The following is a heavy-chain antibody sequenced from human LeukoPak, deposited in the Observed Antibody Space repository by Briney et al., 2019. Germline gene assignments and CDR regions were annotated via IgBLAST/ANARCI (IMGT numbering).Heavy chain of an antibody. Sequence: PGGSLRLSCAASGFTFTNFEMNWVRQAPGKGLEWVSSISSSSSYIYYADSVKGRFTISRDNAKNSLYLQMNSLRAEDTAVYYCARGPLGRYFDWLLPSGNFDYWGQGTLVTVSS. CDR3: ARGPLGRYFDWLLPSGNFDY. D-gene: IGHD3-9*01. J-gene: IGHJ4*02. CDR2: ISSSSSYI. V-gene: IGHV3-21*01. CDR1: GFTFTNFE.